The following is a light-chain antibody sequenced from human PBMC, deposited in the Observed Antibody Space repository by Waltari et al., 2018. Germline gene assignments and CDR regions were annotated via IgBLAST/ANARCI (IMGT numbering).Light chain of an antibody. CDR3: SSYTNRDTHVI. CDR1: NSDVGGYNS. J-gene: IGLJ2*01. V-gene: IGLV2-14*03. CDR2: DVN. Sequence: QSTLTQPASVSGSPGQSITISCTGTNSDVGGYNSVSWYQQLPGKAPKLMIYDVNKLPSWVSNRFSGSKSGNTASLTISGLQAEDEADYYCSSYTNRDTHVIFGGGTKLTVL.